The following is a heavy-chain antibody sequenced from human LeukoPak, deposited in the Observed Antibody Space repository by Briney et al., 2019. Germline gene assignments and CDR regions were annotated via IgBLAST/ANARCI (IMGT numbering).Heavy chain of an antibody. CDR1: GGSISSGGYY. Sequence: PSETLSLTCTVSGGSISSGGYYWGWIHQPPGKGLEWIGSIYYSGSTYYNPSLKSRVTISVDTSKNQFSLKLSSVTAADTAVYYCARRTILWWCFDYWGQGTLVTVSS. D-gene: IGHD2-21*01. V-gene: IGHV4-39*01. CDR2: IYYSGST. CDR3: ARRTILWWCFDY. J-gene: IGHJ4*02.